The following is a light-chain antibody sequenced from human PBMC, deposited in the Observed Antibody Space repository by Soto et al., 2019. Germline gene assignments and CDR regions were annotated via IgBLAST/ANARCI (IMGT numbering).Light chain of an antibody. J-gene: IGKJ1*01. CDR1: QSVSASQ. CDR3: KQYTQSLWT. CDR2: GVS. V-gene: IGKV3-20*01. Sequence: EVVLTQSPGTLSLSPGERATLSCRTSQSVSASQLAWYQQKPGQAPRLLIYGVSNRATSIPDRFSGSGSGTHFTLTIDRLEPEDFAVYFCKQYTQSLWTFGQGTKVEIK.